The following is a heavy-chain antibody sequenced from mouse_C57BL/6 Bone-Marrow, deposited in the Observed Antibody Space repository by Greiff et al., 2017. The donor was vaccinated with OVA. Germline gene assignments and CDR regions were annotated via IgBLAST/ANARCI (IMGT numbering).Heavy chain of an antibody. Sequence: QVQLKQPGAELVRPGSSVKLSCKASGYTFTSYWMHWVKQRPIQGLEWIGNIDPSDSETHYNQKFKDKATLTVDKSSSTAYMQLSSLTSEDSAVYYCASQTAQATWIAYWGQGTLVTVSA. CDR3: ASQTAQATWIAY. V-gene: IGHV1-52*01. J-gene: IGHJ3*01. D-gene: IGHD3-2*02. CDR1: GYTFTSYW. CDR2: IDPSDSET.